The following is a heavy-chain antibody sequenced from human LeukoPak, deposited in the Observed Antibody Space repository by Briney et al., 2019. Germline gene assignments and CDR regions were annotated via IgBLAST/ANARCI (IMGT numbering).Heavy chain of an antibody. CDR1: GDSITSTY. V-gene: IGHV4-59*08. Sequence: SETLSLTCTVSGDSITSTYWSWIRQPSGKGLEYLGYIYYNGDTNYNPSLRGRLSPSLDMSKNQFSPKLTSVTAADTAVYFCAKSARVPYFWGQGILVTASS. D-gene: IGHD3-10*01. CDR3: AKSARVPYF. J-gene: IGHJ4*02. CDR2: IYYNGDT.